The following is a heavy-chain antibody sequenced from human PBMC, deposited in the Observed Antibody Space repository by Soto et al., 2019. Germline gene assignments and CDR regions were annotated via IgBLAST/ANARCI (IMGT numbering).Heavy chain of an antibody. V-gene: IGHV3-30*18. D-gene: IGHD6-19*01. CDR3: AKDLGAGVAANDAFDI. Sequence: QVQLVESGGGVVQPGRSLRLSCAASGFIFSSYGMHWVRQAPGKGLEWVAFISFDGSDNYYEDSVKGRFTISRDNSKNTLYLQMNSLRPEDTAVYYCAKDLGAGVAANDAFDIWGQGTMVTVSS. CDR2: ISFDGSDN. CDR1: GFIFSSYG. J-gene: IGHJ3*02.